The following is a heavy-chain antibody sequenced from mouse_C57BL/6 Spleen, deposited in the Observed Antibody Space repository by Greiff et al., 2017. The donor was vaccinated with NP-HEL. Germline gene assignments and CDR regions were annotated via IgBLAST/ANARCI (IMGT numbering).Heavy chain of an antibody. CDR1: GYAFSSYW. Sequence: QVQLKESGAELVKPGASVKISCKASGYAFSSYWMNWVKQRPGKGLEGIGQIYPGDGDTNYNGKFKGKATLTADKSSSTAYMQLSSLTSEDSAVYFCARWDGSPFDYWGQGTTLTVSS. CDR3: ARWDGSPFDY. CDR2: IYPGDGDT. D-gene: IGHD2-3*01. J-gene: IGHJ2*01. V-gene: IGHV1-80*01.